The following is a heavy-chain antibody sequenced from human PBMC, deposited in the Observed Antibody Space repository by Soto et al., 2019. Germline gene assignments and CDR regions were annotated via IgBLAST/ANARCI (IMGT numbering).Heavy chain of an antibody. CDR3: ARDRVESGYPEYFQH. V-gene: IGHV3-53*01. D-gene: IGHD3-22*01. CDR1: GFTVSSNY. J-gene: IGHJ1*01. Sequence: EVQLVESGGGLIQPGGSLRLSCAASGFTVSSNYMSWVRQAPGKGLEWVSVIYSGGSTYYADSVKGRFTISRDNSKNTLYLQMNSLRAQDTALYYCARDRVESGYPEYFQHWGQGTVVTVPS. CDR2: IYSGGST.